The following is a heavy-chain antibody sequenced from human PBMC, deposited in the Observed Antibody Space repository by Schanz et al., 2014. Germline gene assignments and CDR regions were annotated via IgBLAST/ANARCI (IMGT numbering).Heavy chain of an antibody. J-gene: IGHJ5*02. CDR3: VRAVGPAALHGYWFDP. Sequence: QEKKGKEGEEVKKNGAEEKVSCKEEGYTSRKKENKGEREEEGQGLEWMVWMNPKSGNTGYAQKFQGRVTMSRTTSISTAYMELRRLRPDDTAIYYCVRAVGPAALHGYWFDPWGQGTLVTVAS. V-gene: IGHV1-8*01. CDR1: GYTSRKKE. CDR2: MNPKSGNT. D-gene: IGHD2-2*01.